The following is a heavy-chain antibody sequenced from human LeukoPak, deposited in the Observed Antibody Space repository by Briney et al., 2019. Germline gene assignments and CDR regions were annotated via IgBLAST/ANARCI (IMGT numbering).Heavy chain of an antibody. CDR1: GFTFSNYG. J-gene: IGHJ4*02. CDR3: ARSGEDGHYATN. CDR2: ISTTGVST. D-gene: IGHD4-17*01. V-gene: IGHV3-64*01. Sequence: GGSLRLSCAASGFTFSNYGMHWVRQAPGKGLEYVSAISTTGVSTYHANSVKGRFTISRDNSKNTLYLHIGSLRVQDMAVYYCARSGEDGHYATNWGQGTLVTVSS.